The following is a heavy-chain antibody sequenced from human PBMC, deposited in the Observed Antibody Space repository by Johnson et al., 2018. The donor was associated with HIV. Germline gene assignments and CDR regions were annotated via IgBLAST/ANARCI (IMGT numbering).Heavy chain of an antibody. V-gene: IGHV3-30-3*01. D-gene: IGHD2-2*01. Sequence: VQLVESGGGVVQPGRSLRLSCAASGFTFSSYAMHWVRQAPGKGLEWVAVISYDGSNKYYADSVKGRFTISRDNSKNTLYLQMNSLRAEDTALYYCARGPYCSSSGCYGSGTYSSAFDIWGQGTMVTVSS. CDR1: GFTFSSYA. CDR3: ARGPYCSSSGCYGSGTYSSAFDI. J-gene: IGHJ3*02. CDR2: ISYDGSNK.